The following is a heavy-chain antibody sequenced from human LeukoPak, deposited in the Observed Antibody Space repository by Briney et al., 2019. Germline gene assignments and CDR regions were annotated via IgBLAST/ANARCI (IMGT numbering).Heavy chain of an antibody. D-gene: IGHD1-7*01. CDR3: AKDRTNWNYVGDAFDI. CDR2: ISSNSSYI. CDR1: GFTFSSYS. J-gene: IGHJ3*02. Sequence: GGSLRLSCAASGFTFSSYSMNWVRQAPGKGLEWVSSISSNSSYIYYADSVKGRFTISRDNSKNTLYLQMNSLRAEDTAVYYCAKDRTNWNYVGDAFDIWGQGTMVTVSS. V-gene: IGHV3-21*01.